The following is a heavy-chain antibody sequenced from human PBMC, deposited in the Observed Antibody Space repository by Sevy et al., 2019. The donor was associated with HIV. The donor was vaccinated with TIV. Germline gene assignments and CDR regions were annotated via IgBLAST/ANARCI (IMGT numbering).Heavy chain of an antibody. CDR3: ARRYFDL. J-gene: IGHJ4*02. CDR1: GFTFSSFW. V-gene: IGHV3-7*03. Sequence: GGSLRLSCKASGFTFSSFWMQWVRQAPGKGLEWVSNIRQDGSEMYYVGSVKGRFTISRDKAKNALYLQMDGLRAEDTAVYYCARRYFDLWGQGTLVTVSS. CDR2: IRQDGSEM.